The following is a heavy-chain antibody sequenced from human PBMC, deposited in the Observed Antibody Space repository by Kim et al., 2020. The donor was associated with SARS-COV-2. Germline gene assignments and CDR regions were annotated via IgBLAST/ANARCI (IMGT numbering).Heavy chain of an antibody. D-gene: IGHD4-17*01. CDR3: ARATVTTWGGWFDP. Sequence: SETLSLTCTVSGGSISSYYWSWIRQPPGKGLEWIGYTYYSGSTNYNPSLKSRVTISVDTSKNQFSLKLSSVTAADTAVYYCARATVTTWGGWFDPWGQGTLVTVSS. CDR1: GGSISSYY. V-gene: IGHV4-59*13. CDR2: TYYSGST. J-gene: IGHJ5*02.